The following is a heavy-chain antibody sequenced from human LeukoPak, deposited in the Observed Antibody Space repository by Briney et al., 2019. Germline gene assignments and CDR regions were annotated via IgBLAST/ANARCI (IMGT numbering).Heavy chain of an antibody. CDR3: ARHLNYYGSVTTFDP. J-gene: IGHJ5*02. D-gene: IGHD3-10*01. CDR2: IYYSGSA. CDR1: GGSISSSSYY. Sequence: PSETLSLTCTVYGGSISSSSYYWGWIRQPPGKGLEWIGTIYYSGSAYYNPSLKSRVTIFVDTSQNQFSLKLSSVTAADTAIYYCARHLNYYGSVTTFDPWGQGTLVTVSS. V-gene: IGHV4-39*01.